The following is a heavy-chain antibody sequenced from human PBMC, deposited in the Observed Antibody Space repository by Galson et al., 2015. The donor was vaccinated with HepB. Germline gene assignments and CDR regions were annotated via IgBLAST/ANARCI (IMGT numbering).Heavy chain of an antibody. CDR1: GYTFTSYG. D-gene: IGHD2-21*02. CDR2: ISAYNGNT. CDR3: ARDRCGGDCYTSPYGMDV. J-gene: IGHJ6*02. V-gene: IGHV1-18*04. Sequence: SVKVSCKASGYTFTSYGISWVRQAPGQGLEWMGWISAYNGNTNYAQKLQGRVTMTTDTSTSTAYMELRSLRSDDTAVYYCARDRCGGDCYTSPYGMDVWGQGTTVTVSS.